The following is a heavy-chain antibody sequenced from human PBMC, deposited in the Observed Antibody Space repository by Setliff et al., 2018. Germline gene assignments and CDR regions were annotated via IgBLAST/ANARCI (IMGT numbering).Heavy chain of an antibody. CDR1: GGSFSGHY. D-gene: IGHD3-3*01. CDR3: TTLPRNYDFWSSSYYYYMDV. V-gene: IGHV4-34*03. Sequence: SETLSLTCAVYGGSFSGHYWSWIRQPPGKGLEWIGEINHSGSTNYNPSLKSRVTISVDTSKNQFSLRLSSVTAADTAVYYCTTLPRNYDFWSSSYYYYMDVWGKGTTVTVSS. J-gene: IGHJ6*03. CDR2: INHSGST.